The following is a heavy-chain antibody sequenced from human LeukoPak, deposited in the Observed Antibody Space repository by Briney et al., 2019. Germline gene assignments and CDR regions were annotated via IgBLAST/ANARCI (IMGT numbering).Heavy chain of an antibody. V-gene: IGHV3-21*01. CDR3: ARDQVWGHPAFDI. CDR2: ISSSSSYI. D-gene: IGHD3-16*01. Sequence: GGSLRLSCAASGFTFSSYSMNWVRQAPGKGLEWVSSISSSSSYIYYADPVKGRFTISRDNAKNSLYLQMNSLRAEDTAVYYCARDQVWGHPAFDIWGQGTMVTVSS. CDR1: GFTFSSYS. J-gene: IGHJ3*02.